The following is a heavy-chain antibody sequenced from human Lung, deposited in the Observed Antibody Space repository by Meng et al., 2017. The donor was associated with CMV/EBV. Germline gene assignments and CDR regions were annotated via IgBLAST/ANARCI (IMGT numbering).Heavy chain of an antibody. CDR2: INPITGAT. V-gene: IGHV1-2*02. Sequence: ASVKVSXKALRYTFTGYYVHWLRQAPGQGLEWMGWINPITGATKYAQKFQGRVTMTRDTSISTAYMDLSRLTSDDAAIYYCGRVVASAQLPPLDVWGQGTXVTVSS. CDR1: RYTFTGYY. D-gene: IGHD1-1*01. CDR3: GRVVASAQLPPLDV. J-gene: IGHJ6*02.